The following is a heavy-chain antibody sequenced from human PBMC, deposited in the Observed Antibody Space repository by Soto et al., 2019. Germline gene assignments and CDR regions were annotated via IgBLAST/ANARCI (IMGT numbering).Heavy chain of an antibody. CDR3: ARSDYADY. V-gene: IGHV3-9*01. D-gene: IGHD4-17*01. CDR1: GFTFDDYA. J-gene: IGHJ4*02. CDR2: ISWNSGSI. Sequence: EVQLVESGGGLVQPGRSRRLSCAASGFTFDDYAMHWVRQAPGKGLEWVSGISWNSGSIGYADSVKGRFTISRDNAKNSLYLQMNSLRAEDTALYYCARSDYADYWGQGTLVTVSS.